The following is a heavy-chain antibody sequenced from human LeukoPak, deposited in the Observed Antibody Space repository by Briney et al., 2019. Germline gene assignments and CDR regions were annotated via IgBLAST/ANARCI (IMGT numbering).Heavy chain of an antibody. CDR3: AKGGTEAGTLYLEY. Sequence: GGSLRLSCAASGFTFSSYSMNWVRQAPGKGLEWVSALSGSGSNTYYADSVRGRFTISRDNSKNTLYLQMNSLRDEDTAIYYCAKGGTEAGTLYLEYWGQGTLVTVSS. D-gene: IGHD1-20*01. J-gene: IGHJ1*01. V-gene: IGHV3-23*01. CDR2: LSGSGSNT. CDR1: GFTFSSYS.